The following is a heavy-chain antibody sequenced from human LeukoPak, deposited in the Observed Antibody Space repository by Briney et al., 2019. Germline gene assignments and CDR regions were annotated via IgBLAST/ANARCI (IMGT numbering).Heavy chain of an antibody. CDR2: IYSGGST. D-gene: IGHD1-1*01. J-gene: IGHJ4*02. CDR3: ARGPMGRPTQERAFDY. V-gene: IGHV3-66*01. CDR1: GFTVSSNY. Sequence: PGGSLRLSCAASGFTVSSNYMSWVRQAPGKGLEWVSVIYSGGSTYYADSVKGRFTISRDNAKNSLYLQMNSLRAEDTAVYYCARGPMGRPTQERAFDYWGQGTLVTVSS.